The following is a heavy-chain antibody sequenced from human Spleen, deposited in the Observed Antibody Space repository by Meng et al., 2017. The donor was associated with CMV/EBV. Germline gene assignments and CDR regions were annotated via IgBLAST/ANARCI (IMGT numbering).Heavy chain of an antibody. Sequence: GESLKISCAGFEFTFSSYSMNWVRQAPGKGLEWVSTISSGSSYIYYADSVKGRFTISRDNTKNSLYLEMNSLRAEDTAVYYRARGELVQDYWGQGTPVTVSS. CDR1: EFTFSSYS. CDR3: ARGELVQDY. CDR2: ISSGSSYI. J-gene: IGHJ4*02. V-gene: IGHV3-21*01. D-gene: IGHD6-6*01.